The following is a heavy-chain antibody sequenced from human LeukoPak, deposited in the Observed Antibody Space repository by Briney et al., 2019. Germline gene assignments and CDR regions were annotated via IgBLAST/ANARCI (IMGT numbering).Heavy chain of an antibody. CDR1: GFTFSSYG. CDR3: ARKDDFWSGYYRMGSHFDY. Sequence: PGGSLRLSCAASGFTFSSYGMNWVRQASGKGLEWIGSIYHSGSTYYNPSLKSRVTISVDTSKNQFSPKLSSVTAADTAVYYCARKDDFWSGYYRMGSHFDYWGQGTLVTVSS. J-gene: IGHJ4*02. D-gene: IGHD3-3*01. CDR2: IYHSGST. V-gene: IGHV4-38-2*01.